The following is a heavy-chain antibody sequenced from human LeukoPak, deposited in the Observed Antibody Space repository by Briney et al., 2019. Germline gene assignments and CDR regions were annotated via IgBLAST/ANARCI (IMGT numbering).Heavy chain of an antibody. CDR2: IYYSGST. CDR1: GDSISSYY. Sequence: SETLSLTCTVSGDSISSYYWSWIRQPPGKGLEGIGYIYYSGSTNYNPSLKSRVTISVDTSKNQFSLKLSSVTAADTAVYYCARGGGYSYGHPFDYWGQGTLVTVSS. CDR3: ARGGGYSYGHPFDY. J-gene: IGHJ4*02. D-gene: IGHD5-18*01. V-gene: IGHV4-59*08.